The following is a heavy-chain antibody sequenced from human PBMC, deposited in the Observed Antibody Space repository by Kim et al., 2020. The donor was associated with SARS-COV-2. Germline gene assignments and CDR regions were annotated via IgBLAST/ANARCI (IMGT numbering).Heavy chain of an antibody. V-gene: IGHV5-51*01. CDR3: ARLVIAARPGWFDP. D-gene: IGHD6-6*01. Sequence: PSVQGKVTISADKSISTAYLQWSSLKASDTAMYYCARLVIAARPGWFDPWGQGTLVTVSP. J-gene: IGHJ5*02.